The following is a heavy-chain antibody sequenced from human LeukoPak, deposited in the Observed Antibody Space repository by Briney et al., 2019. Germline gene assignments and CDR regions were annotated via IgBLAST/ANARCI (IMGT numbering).Heavy chain of an antibody. CDR1: GFPFSSYS. J-gene: IGHJ4*02. D-gene: IGHD6-6*01. CDR2: ISSSSSTI. CDR3: ARDRAARTDYYFDY. V-gene: IGHV3-48*01. Sequence: GGSLRLSCAASGFPFSSYSMNWVRQAPGKGLEWVSYISSSSSTIYYADSVKGRFTISRDNAKNSLYLQMNSLRAEDTAVYYCARDRAARTDYYFDYWGQGTLVTVSS.